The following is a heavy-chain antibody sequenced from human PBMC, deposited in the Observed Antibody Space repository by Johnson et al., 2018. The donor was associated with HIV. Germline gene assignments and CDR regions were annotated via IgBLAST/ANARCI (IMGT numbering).Heavy chain of an antibody. CDR2: IGGSGAGT. J-gene: IGHJ3*02. Sequence: VQLVESGGGVVQPGRSLRLSCAASGFPFSSYAMTWVRQAPGKGLEWVSTIGGSGAGTFYADSVRGRFTVSRDNSKDTLYLQMNSLRAEDTALYYCAASPEDLRAFDIWGQGTMVTVSS. D-gene: IGHD2-15*01. V-gene: IGHV3-23*04. CDR3: AASPEDLRAFDI. CDR1: GFPFSSYA.